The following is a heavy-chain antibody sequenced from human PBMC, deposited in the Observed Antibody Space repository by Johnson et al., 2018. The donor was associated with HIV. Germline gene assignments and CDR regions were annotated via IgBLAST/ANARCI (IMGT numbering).Heavy chain of an antibody. CDR1: GFMFDDYA. CDR3: ARDPAAAALRAFDI. J-gene: IGHJ3*02. Sequence: VQLVESGGGVERPGESLRLSCVGSGFMFDDYAMSWVRQVPGKGLEWVSGIDWTGANAGYADSVKGRFTISRDNAKNSLFLQMNSLRAEDTAVYYCARDPAAAALRAFDIWGQGTMVTVSS. CDR2: IDWTGANA. D-gene: IGHD6-13*01. V-gene: IGHV3-20*04.